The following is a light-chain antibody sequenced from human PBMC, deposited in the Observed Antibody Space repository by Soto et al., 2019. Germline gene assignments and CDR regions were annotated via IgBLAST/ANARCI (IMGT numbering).Light chain of an antibody. V-gene: IGLV2-14*03. J-gene: IGLJ1*01. CDR1: SSDVGGYNY. Sequence: QSALTQPASVSGSPGQSITISCTGTSSDVGGYNYVSWYQHHPGKVPKLMIYDVSNRPSGVSNRFSGSKSDNTASLTISGLQADDEADYYCSSFTISITPFYVFGTGTKLTVL. CDR3: SSFTISITPFYV. CDR2: DVS.